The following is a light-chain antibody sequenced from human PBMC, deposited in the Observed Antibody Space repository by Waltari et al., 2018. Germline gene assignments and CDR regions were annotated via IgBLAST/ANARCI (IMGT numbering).Light chain of an antibody. J-gene: IGKJ1*01. CDR1: QSVSSW. CDR3: MQGTRWPT. V-gene: IGKV1-5*03. CDR2: KAS. Sequence: DIQMTQSPSTLSASVGDRVTITCRASQSVSSWLAWFQQKPGKAPKLLIYKASSLESGVPSRFSGSGSGTEFTLTISRVEADDVGVYYCMQGTRWPTFGQGTKVEIK.